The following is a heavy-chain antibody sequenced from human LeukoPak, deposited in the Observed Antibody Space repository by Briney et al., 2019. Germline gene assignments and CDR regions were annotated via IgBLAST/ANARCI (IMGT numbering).Heavy chain of an antibody. J-gene: IGHJ4*02. Sequence: ASVKVSCKASGYTFTTYGISWVRQAPGQGLQWMGWISAYNGKTNYAQKFQGRVTMTTGTSTSTAFMELRSLRSDDTAVYYCARAAKGLVDLVVVPAAFPVDYWGQGTLVTVSS. CDR3: ARAAKGLVDLVVVPAAFPVDY. V-gene: IGHV1-18*01. CDR1: GYTFTTYG. D-gene: IGHD2-2*01. CDR2: ISAYNGKT.